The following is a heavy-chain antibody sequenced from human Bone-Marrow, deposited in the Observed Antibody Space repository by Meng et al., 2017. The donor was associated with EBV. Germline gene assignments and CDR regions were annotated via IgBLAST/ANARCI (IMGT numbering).Heavy chain of an antibody. V-gene: IGHV1-69*01. Sequence: VQVGPAGAGVKKAGASGKGSCKASGGTFSSYAISWVRQAPGQGLEWMGGIIPIFGTANYAQKFQGRVTITADESTSTAYMELSSLRSEDTAVYYCARGAVRGVIHWFDPWGQGTLVTVSS. CDR3: ARGAVRGVIHWFDP. CDR2: IIPIFGTA. CDR1: GGTFSSYA. J-gene: IGHJ5*02. D-gene: IGHD3-10*01.